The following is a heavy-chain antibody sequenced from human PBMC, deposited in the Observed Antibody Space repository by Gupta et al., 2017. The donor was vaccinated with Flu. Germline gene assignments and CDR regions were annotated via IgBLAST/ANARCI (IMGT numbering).Heavy chain of an antibody. J-gene: IGHJ4*02. D-gene: IGHD6-19*01. CDR1: GFTFSNYA. V-gene: IGHV3-23*01. CDR2: ISASCGRT. Sequence: EVQLLESGGGLVQPGGSLRLSCAASGFTFSNYAMSWVRQAPGKGLEWCSGISASCGRTYYADTVKGRFAISRDNSKNTLYLQMNSLRAEDTAVYYCACSGATHFDDWGQGTLVTVSS. CDR3: ACSGATHFDD.